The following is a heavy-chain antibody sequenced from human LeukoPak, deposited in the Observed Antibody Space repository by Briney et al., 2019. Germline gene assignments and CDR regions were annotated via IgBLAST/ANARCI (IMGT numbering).Heavy chain of an antibody. V-gene: IGHV3-11*04. Sequence: GGSLRLSCAASGFTFSDYYMSWIRQAPGKGLEWVSYISSSGSTIYYADSVKGRFTISRDNAKNSLYLQMNSLRAEDTAVYYCARVRTYYDFWSGQIDYWGQGTLVTVSS. CDR3: ARVRTYYDFWSGQIDY. CDR1: GFTFSDYY. D-gene: IGHD3-3*01. J-gene: IGHJ4*02. CDR2: ISSSGSTI.